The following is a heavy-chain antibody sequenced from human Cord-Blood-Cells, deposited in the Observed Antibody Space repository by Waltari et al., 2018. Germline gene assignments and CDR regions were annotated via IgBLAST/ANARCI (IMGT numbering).Heavy chain of an antibody. D-gene: IGHD5-12*01. CDR2: IYYSGST. J-gene: IGHJ3*02. CDR3: ARRGYDDAFDI. CDR1: GGSLSSGGYY. V-gene: IGHV4-31*03. Sequence: QVQLQESGPGLVKPSQTLSLPCTVSGGSLSSGGYYWSWIRQHPGKGLEWIGYIYYSGSTYYNPSLKSRVTISVDTSKNQFSLKLSSVTAADTAVYYCARRGYDDAFDIWGQGTMVTVSS.